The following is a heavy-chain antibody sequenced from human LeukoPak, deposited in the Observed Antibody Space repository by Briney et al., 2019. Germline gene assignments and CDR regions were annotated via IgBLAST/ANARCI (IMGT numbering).Heavy chain of an antibody. CDR2: IEGSGAST. CDR3: ATAGERRYSSSWYVVDY. CDR1: GFTFSSYA. Sequence: GGSLRLSCAASGFTFSSYAMTWVRQSPGKGLEWVSSIEGSGASTYYADSVQGRFTVSRDNSKNTLYLQMKSLRAEDTAVYYCATAGERRYSSSWYVVDYWGRGTLVTVSS. D-gene: IGHD6-13*01. J-gene: IGHJ4*02. V-gene: IGHV3-23*01.